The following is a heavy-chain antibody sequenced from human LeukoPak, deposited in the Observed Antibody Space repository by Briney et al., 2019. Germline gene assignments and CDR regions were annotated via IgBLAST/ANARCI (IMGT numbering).Heavy chain of an antibody. J-gene: IGHJ4*02. Sequence: VASVKVSCKASGYTFTSYGISWVRQAPGQGLEWMGWISAYNGNTNYAQKLQGRVTMTTDTSTSTAYMELRSLRSDDTAVYYCARFSGGSGYYEDPLDYWGQGTLVTVSS. CDR2: ISAYNGNT. CDR1: GYTFTSYG. CDR3: ARFSGGSGYYEDPLDY. V-gene: IGHV1-18*01. D-gene: IGHD3-3*01.